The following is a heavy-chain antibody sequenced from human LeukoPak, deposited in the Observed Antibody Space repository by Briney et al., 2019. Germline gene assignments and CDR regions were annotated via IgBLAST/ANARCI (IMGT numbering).Heavy chain of an antibody. CDR2: IYGGGKT. J-gene: IGHJ4*02. CDR3: AKTYYYDSSGFDY. V-gene: IGHV3-66*02. D-gene: IGHD3-22*01. Sequence: GGSLRLSCAASGFTVSSNYMNWVRQAPGKGLEWVSVIYGGGKTYYADSVKGRFTLSRDNSKNTLYLQMNSLRAEDTAVYYCAKTYYYDSSGFDYWGQGTLVTVSS. CDR1: GFTVSSNY.